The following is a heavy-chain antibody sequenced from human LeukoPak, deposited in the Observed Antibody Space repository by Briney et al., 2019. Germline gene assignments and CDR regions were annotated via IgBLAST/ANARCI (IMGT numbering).Heavy chain of an antibody. CDR3: ARLGYSGYDLPTADY. CDR1: GGSIRSSYYY. Sequence: SETLSLTCTVSGGSIRSSYYYWGRIRQPPGKGLEWIGSIYDSGSTYYNPSLKSRVTISVDTSKNQFSLKLNSVTAADTAVYYCARLGYSGYDLPTADYWGQGTLVTVSS. J-gene: IGHJ4*02. D-gene: IGHD5-12*01. CDR2: IYDSGST. V-gene: IGHV4-39*01.